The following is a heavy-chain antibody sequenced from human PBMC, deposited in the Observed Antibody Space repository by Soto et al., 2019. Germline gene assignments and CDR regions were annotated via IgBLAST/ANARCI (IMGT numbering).Heavy chain of an antibody. CDR3: AGEISFPGIIQSLPCAF. J-gene: IGHJ4*01. CDR2: IIPVLGVP. CDR1: GGTFYNYG. Sequence: QAQLLQSGAEVKKPGSSVKVSCKASGGTFYNYGFSWMRQAPGQGLEWMGRIIPVLGVPSYAEKFQGRVSIVADNSTTTVYMDLTILRSEDTARYYCAGEISFPGIIQSLPCAFWGHGTLVTVS. V-gene: IGHV1-69*04.